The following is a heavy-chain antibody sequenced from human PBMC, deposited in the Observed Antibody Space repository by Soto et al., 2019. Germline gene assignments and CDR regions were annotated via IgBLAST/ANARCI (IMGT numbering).Heavy chain of an antibody. D-gene: IGHD6-6*01. CDR1: GGTFSSYT. CDR3: ARNSMLYSSSSLFDY. V-gene: IGHV1-69*02. CDR2: IIPILGIA. J-gene: IGHJ4*02. Sequence: SVKVSCKASGGTFSSYTISWVRQAPGQGLEWMGRIIPILGIANYAQKFQGRVTITADKSTSTAYMELSSLRSEDTAVYYCARNSMLYSSSSLFDYWGQGTLVTVSS.